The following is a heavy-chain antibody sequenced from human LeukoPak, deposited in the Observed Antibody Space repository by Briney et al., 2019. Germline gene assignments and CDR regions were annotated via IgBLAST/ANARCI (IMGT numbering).Heavy chain of an antibody. J-gene: IGHJ4*02. CDR1: GYTLTELS. CDR3: ATEALYYDILTGYYRRSGQYDY. D-gene: IGHD3-9*01. V-gene: IGHV1-24*01. CDR2: FNPGDGET. Sequence: ASVKVSCKVSGYTLTELSMHWVRQAPGKGLEWMGGFNPGDGETIYAQKFQGRVTMTEDTSTDTAYMELSSLRSEDTAVYYCATEALYYDILTGYYRRSGQYDYWGQGTLVTVSS.